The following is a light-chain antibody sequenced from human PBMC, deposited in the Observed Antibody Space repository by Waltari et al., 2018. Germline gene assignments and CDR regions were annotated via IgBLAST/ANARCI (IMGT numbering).Light chain of an antibody. Sequence: EIVLTQSPGTLSLSPGEGATHSGRTSQTIRTTYLAWYQQKPGQAPALLIYGAFTRATGIPDRFTGSGSGTDFSLTISSLEPEDFATYYCQQYDVSPLTFGGGTKVEIK. J-gene: IGKJ4*01. CDR3: QQYDVSPLT. V-gene: IGKV3-20*01. CDR1: QTIRTTY. CDR2: GAF.